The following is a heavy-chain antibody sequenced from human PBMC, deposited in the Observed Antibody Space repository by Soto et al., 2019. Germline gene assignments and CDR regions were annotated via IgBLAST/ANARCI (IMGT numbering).Heavy chain of an antibody. CDR1: GGTFSSYT. D-gene: IGHD2-15*01. CDR3: ARASSAVVVAATVLDY. Sequence: QVQLVQSGAEVKKPGSSVKVSCKASGGTFSSYTISWVRQAPGQGLEWMGRIIPILGIANYAQKFQGRVTSTADKSTGTAYRELSSRRSEDTAVYYCARASSAVVVAATVLDYWGQGTLVTVSS. V-gene: IGHV1-69*02. J-gene: IGHJ4*02. CDR2: IIPILGIA.